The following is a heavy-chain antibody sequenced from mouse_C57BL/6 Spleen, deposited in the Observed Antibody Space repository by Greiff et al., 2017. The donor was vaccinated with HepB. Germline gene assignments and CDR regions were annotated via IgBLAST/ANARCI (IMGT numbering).Heavy chain of an antibody. J-gene: IGHJ4*01. CDR3: ARMGLLTGPYYYAMDY. CDR2: INPNNGGT. D-gene: IGHD4-1*01. Sequence: EVQLQQSGPELVKPGASVKIPCKASGYTFTDYNMDWVKQSHGKSLEWIGDINPNNGGTIYNQKFKGKATLTVDKSSSTAYMELRSLTSEDTAVYYCARMGLLTGPYYYAMDYWGQGTSVTVSS. V-gene: IGHV1-18*01. CDR1: GYTFTDYN.